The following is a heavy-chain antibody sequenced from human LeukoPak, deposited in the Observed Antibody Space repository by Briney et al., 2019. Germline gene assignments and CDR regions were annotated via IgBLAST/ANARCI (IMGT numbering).Heavy chain of an antibody. J-gene: IGHJ3*02. V-gene: IGHV3-74*01. CDR2: INSDGSST. Sequence: GGSLRLSCPASGFTFSSYWMNWVRQAPGKGLGWVSRINSDGSSTSYADSVKGRFTISRDNAKNTLYLQMNSLRAEDTAVYYCANSDAFDIWGQGTMVTVSS. CDR1: GFTFSSYW. CDR3: ANSDAFDI.